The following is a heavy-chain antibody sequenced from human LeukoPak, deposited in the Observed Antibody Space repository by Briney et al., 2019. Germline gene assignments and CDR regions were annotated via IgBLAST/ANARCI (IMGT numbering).Heavy chain of an antibody. CDR1: GFTFSSYS. CDR3: ARALYNRGWYPDYFDS. V-gene: IGHV3-21*01. Sequence: GGSLRLSCAASGFTFSSYSMNWVRQAPGKGLEWVSSISSSSSYIYYADSVKGRFTISRDNAKNSLYLQMNSLRAEDTAIYYCARALYNRGWYPDYFDSWGQGTLVTVSA. CDR2: ISSSSSYI. J-gene: IGHJ4*02. D-gene: IGHD6-19*01.